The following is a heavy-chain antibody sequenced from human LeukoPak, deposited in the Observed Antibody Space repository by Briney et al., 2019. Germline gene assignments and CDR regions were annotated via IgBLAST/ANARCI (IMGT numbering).Heavy chain of an antibody. D-gene: IGHD3-22*01. CDR2: MNPNSGNT. CDR3: ARGLRDRSGYYFFDY. Sequence: ASVKVSCKASGYTFTSYDINWVRQATGQGLEWLGWMNPNSGNTGYAQKFQGRVTITRNTSISTAYMELSSLRSEDTAVYYCARGLRDRSGYYFFDYWGQGTLVTVSS. CDR1: GYTFTSYD. J-gene: IGHJ4*02. V-gene: IGHV1-8*03.